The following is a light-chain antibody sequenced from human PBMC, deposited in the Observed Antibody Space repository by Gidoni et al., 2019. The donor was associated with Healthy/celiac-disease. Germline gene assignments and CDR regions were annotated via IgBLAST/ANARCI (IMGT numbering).Light chain of an antibody. CDR2: AAS. CDR1: QSISSY. CDR3: PQSYSTPLFT. J-gene: IGKJ3*01. V-gene: IGKV1-39*01. Sequence: DIQMTQSPSSLSASVGDRVTITCRASQSISSYLTWYQQKPGKAPKLLIYAASSLQSGVPSRFSVSGSGTDFTLTISSLQPEDFATYYCPQSYSTPLFTFGPGTKVDIQ.